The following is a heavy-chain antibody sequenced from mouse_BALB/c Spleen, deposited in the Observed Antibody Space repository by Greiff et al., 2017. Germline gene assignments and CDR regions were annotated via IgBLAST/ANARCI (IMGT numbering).Heavy chain of an antibody. D-gene: IGHD1-2*01. V-gene: IGHV1S34*01. CDR3: AGTATPYYAMDY. J-gene: IGHJ4*01. Sequence: LVKTGASVKISCKASGYSFTGYYMHWVKQSHGKSLEWIGYISCYNGATSYNQKFKGKATFTVDTSSSTAYMQFNSLTSEDSAVYYGAGTATPYYAMDYWGQGTSVTVSS. CDR1: GYSFTGYY. CDR2: ISCYNGAT.